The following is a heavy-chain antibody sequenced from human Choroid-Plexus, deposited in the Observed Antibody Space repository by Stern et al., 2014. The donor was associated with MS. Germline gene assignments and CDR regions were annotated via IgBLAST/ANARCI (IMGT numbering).Heavy chain of an antibody. D-gene: IGHD2/OR15-2a*01. CDR2: VSYDGSNK. Sequence: VQLVESGGGVVQPGRPLRLSCVASGFTFGSCAMHWVRQAPGKGLEWVAGVSYDGSNKYYADSVKGLFTISRDNSQNTLYMQMSRLSPEDTAVYYCAKDRQYLTYFFDHWGQGSLVTVSS. J-gene: IGHJ5*02. V-gene: IGHV3-30*18. CDR3: AKDRQYLTYFFDH. CDR1: GFTFGSCA.